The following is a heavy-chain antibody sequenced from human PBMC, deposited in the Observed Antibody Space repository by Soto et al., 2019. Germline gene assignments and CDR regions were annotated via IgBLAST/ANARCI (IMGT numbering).Heavy chain of an antibody. J-gene: IGHJ3*02. CDR1: GYRITVYL. V-gene: IGHV5-51*01. D-gene: IGHD6-13*01. CDR3: ARPIVAAGTSGLGAGVRAFDI. Sequence: KISRTGSGYRITVYLSGWRRLMKKKGLEWMGIIYPGDSDTRYSPSFQGQVTISADKSISTAYLQWSSLKASDTAMYYCARPIVAAGTSGLGAGVRAFDICGQGTMVSAS. CDR2: IYPGDSDT.